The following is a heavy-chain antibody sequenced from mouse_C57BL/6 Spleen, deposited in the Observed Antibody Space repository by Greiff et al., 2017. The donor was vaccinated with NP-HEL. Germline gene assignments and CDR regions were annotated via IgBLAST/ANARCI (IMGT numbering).Heavy chain of an antibody. CDR3: ARRGYYAMDY. V-gene: IGHV1-55*01. CDR2: IYPGSGST. CDR1: GYTFTSYW. Sequence: VQLQQPGAELVKPGASVKMSCKASGYTFTSYWITWVKQRAGQGLEWIGDIYPGSGSTNYNEKFKSQATLTLDTSSSTAYMQLSSLTSEDSAVYYCARRGYYAMDYWGQGTSVTVSS. J-gene: IGHJ4*01.